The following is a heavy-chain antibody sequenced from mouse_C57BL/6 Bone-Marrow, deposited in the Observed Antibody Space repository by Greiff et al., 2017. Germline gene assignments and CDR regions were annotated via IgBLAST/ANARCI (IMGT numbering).Heavy chain of an antibody. D-gene: IGHD2-5*01. CDR3: AREGYYSNYLFDY. J-gene: IGHJ2*01. V-gene: IGHV1-78*01. Sequence: VKLMESDAELVKPGASVKISCKVSGYTFTDHTIHWMKQRPEQGLEWIGYIYPRDGSTKYNEKFKGKATLTADKSSSTAYMQLNSLTSEDSAVYFCAREGYYSNYLFDYWGQGTTLTVSS. CDR1: GYTFTDHT. CDR2: IYPRDGST.